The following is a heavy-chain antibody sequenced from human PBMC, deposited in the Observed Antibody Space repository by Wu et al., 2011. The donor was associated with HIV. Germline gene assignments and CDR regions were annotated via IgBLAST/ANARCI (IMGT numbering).Heavy chain of an antibody. CDR1: GYSFASYH. V-gene: IGHV1-46*01. CDR3: ARDPKLWRKVPTATSTFDY. CDR2: INTSGGST. Sequence: QVQLVQSGAEVKKPGALVKISCKASGYSFASYHIHWVRQAPGQGLEWMGLINTSGGSTDYAQRFQDRVTMTSDTSASTVFLEMSSLRSEDTALYYCARDPKLWRKVPTATSTFDYWGQGTWSPSPQ. D-gene: IGHD2-21*01. J-gene: IGHJ4*02.